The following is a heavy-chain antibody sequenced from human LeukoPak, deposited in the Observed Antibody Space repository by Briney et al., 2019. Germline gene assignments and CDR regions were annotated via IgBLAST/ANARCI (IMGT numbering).Heavy chain of an antibody. J-gene: IGHJ4*02. D-gene: IGHD2-15*01. V-gene: IGHV3-30*02. CDR3: AHDCSGGSCYSGKGY. Sequence: GGSLRLSCAASGFLFSSYGMHWVRQAPGKGLEWVAFIQYDGSNQYYADSVKGRFTISRDNSKNTLYLQMNSLRAEDTAVYYCAHDCSGGSCYSGKGYWGQGTLVTVSS. CDR2: IQYDGSNQ. CDR1: GFLFSSYG.